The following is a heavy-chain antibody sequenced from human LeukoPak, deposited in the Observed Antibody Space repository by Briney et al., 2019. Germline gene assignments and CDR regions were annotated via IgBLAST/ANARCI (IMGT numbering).Heavy chain of an antibody. CDR2: IRSKANTYAT. Sequence: GGSLKLSCAASGFTFSGSTMHWVRQASGKGLEWVGRIRSKANTYATAYAASVKGRFTISRDDSKNTAYLQMNSLKTEDTAVYYCAKEPARGVNYYYWGQGTLVTVSS. V-gene: IGHV3-73*01. D-gene: IGHD3-10*01. J-gene: IGHJ4*02. CDR3: AKEPARGVNYYY. CDR1: GFTFSGST.